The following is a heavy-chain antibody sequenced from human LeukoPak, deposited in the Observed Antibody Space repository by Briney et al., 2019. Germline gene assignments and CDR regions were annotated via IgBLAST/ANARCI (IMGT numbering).Heavy chain of an antibody. CDR1: GGSISSYY. CDR3: ARSGSGTYYISAYNYYGMDV. Sequence: PSETLSLTCTVSGGSISSYYWSWIRQPPGKGLEWIGYIYNSGNTNYNPSLKSRLTMSVDTSKSQFSLKLSSVTAADTAVYYCARSGSGTYYISAYNYYGMDVWGQGATVTVSS. D-gene: IGHD3-10*01. V-gene: IGHV4-59*01. CDR2: IYNSGNT. J-gene: IGHJ6*02.